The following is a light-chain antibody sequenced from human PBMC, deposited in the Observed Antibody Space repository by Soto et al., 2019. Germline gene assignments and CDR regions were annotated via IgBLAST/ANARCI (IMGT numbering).Light chain of an antibody. CDR2: GAS. Sequence: ETVMTQSPATLSMSPGETATLSCRASQSLNSDLAWYQQKPGQAPRLLVYGASTRATGIRGRFSGSGSGTEFTLTIGSLQSEDFAVYYCQQYNSWPLTFGGGTKVDIK. CDR3: QQYNSWPLT. V-gene: IGKV3-15*01. J-gene: IGKJ4*02. CDR1: QSLNSD.